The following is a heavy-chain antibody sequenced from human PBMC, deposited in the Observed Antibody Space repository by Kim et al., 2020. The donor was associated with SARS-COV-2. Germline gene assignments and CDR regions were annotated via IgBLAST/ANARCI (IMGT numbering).Heavy chain of an antibody. CDR1: GFTFSSTW. V-gene: IGHV3-74*01. Sequence: GGSLRLSCAASGFTFSSTWMHWVRQAPGEGLVWVSRMNSDGGVINYADSVKGRFTVSRDNAKNTLYLQMSSLRAEDTALYYCATAGNSRFDNWGQGTLVTVSS. CDR2: MNSDGGVI. CDR3: ATAGNSRFDN. D-gene: IGHD3-10*01. J-gene: IGHJ4*02.